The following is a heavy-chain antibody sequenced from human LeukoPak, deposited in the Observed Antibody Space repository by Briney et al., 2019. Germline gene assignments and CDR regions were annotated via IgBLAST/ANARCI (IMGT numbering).Heavy chain of an antibody. CDR3: TRDPQTDAFDI. Sequence: GGSPRLSCAASGLTVSSSYMSWVRQAPGKGLEWVSVIYRGGSTYYADSVKGRFTISRDNSKNTLYLEMNSLRAEDTALYYCTRDPQTDAFDIWGQGTMVTVS. J-gene: IGHJ3*02. CDR2: IYRGGST. CDR1: GLTVSSSY. V-gene: IGHV3-53*01.